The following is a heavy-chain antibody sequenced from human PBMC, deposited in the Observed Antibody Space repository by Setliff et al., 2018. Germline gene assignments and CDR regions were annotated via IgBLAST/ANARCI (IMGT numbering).Heavy chain of an antibody. CDR3: ARAFGGNSDAFDI. Sequence: GGSLRLSCAASGFTFSNYWMHWVRQAPGKGLVWVSHINRDGSNIRYADSVKGRFTISRDIAKNTLYLQINSLRVEDTAVYYCARAFGGNSDAFDIWGQGTMVTVSS. CDR2: INRDGSNI. D-gene: IGHD2-21*02. J-gene: IGHJ3*02. V-gene: IGHV3-74*01. CDR1: GFTFSNYW.